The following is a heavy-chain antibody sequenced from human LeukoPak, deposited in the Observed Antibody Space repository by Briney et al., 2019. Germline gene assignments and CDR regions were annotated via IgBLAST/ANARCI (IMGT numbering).Heavy chain of an antibody. CDR2: ISSTSHLI. CDR1: GFTFSTYS. CDR3: VRDQFFSFDY. D-gene: IGHD3-3*01. Sequence: GGSLRLSCAASGFTFSTYSISWVRQAPGKGLEWVSYISSTSHLIYYADSVKGRFTISRDNAKNSLYLQMSSLRDGDTAVYYCVRDQFFSFDYWGQGTLVTVSS. J-gene: IGHJ4*02. V-gene: IGHV3-48*02.